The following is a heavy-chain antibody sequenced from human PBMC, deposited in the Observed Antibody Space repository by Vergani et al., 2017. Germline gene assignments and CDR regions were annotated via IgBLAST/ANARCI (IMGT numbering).Heavy chain of an antibody. Sequence: QVQLQESGPGLVKPSQTLSLTCSVSGDSINSDTYHWSWIRQPAGKGLEWVGLILTGGNTNYNPSLKSRVFMSTDTSKNQFYLKLTSVTAADTAVYYCARHDVLEGWFDPWGPGTLVTVST. CDR2: ILTGGNT. D-gene: IGHD3-16*01. J-gene: IGHJ5*01. V-gene: IGHV4-61*02. CDR1: GDSINSDTYH. CDR3: ARHDVLEGWFDP.